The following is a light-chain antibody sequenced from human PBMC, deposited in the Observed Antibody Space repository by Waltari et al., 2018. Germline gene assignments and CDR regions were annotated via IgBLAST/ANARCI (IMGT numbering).Light chain of an antibody. Sequence: EIVLTQSPATLSLSPGERAPLSCRASQSVSSYVAWYQQKPGQAPRPLIYDASNRAPGIAVRFGGGGSGKDFTLAISSLEPEDVADYYCQQRSNWPPTFGGGTKVEIK. CDR1: QSVSSY. V-gene: IGKV3-11*01. CDR2: DAS. J-gene: IGKJ4*01. CDR3: QQRSNWPPT.